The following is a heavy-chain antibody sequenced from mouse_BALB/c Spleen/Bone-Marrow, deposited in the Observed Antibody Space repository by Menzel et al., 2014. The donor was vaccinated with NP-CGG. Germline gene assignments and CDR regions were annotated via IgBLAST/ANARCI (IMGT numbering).Heavy chain of an antibody. CDR1: GFSFSSYS. D-gene: IGHD2-4*01. Sequence: EVKLQESGGGLVKPGGSLKLSCAASGFSFSSYSMSWVRQTPEKRLEWVATISSGGHDTYYPDSVKGRFTISRDNAKNTLYLQMSSLKSEDTAMYYCSKDGGYDYSYYFGYWGQGTTLTVSS. V-gene: IGHV5-6-4*01. J-gene: IGHJ2*01. CDR2: ISSGGHDT. CDR3: SKDGGYDYSYYFGY.